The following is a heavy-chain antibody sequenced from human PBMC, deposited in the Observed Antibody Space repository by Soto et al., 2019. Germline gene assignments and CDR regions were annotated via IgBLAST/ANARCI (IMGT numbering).Heavy chain of an antibody. D-gene: IGHD2-21*02. CDR1: GGTFSSYA. CDR3: ARDLGGNSVDWYFDL. V-gene: IGHV1-69*12. CDR2: IIPIFGTA. J-gene: IGHJ2*01. Sequence: QVQLVQSGAEVKKPGSSVKVSCKASGGTFSSYAISWVRQAPGQGLEWMGGIIPIFGTANYAQKFQGRVTITADESTSTAYMELSSLRSEDTAVYYYARDLGGNSVDWYFDLWGRGTLVTVSS.